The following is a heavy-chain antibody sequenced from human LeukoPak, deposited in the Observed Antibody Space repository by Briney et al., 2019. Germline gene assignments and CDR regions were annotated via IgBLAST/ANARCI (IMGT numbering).Heavy chain of an antibody. D-gene: IGHD4-17*01. Sequence: SETLSLTCAVYGGSFSGYYWSWIRQPPGKGLEWIGEINHSGSTNYNPSLKSRVTISVDTTKNQFSLKLSSVTAADTAVYYCARVHDYGDYGDWGQGTLVTVSS. CDR1: GGSFSGYY. J-gene: IGHJ4*02. CDR2: INHSGST. CDR3: ARVHDYGDYGD. V-gene: IGHV4-34*01.